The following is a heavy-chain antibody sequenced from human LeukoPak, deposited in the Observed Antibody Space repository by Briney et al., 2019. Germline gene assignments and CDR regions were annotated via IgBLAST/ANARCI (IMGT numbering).Heavy chain of an antibody. Sequence: SETLSLTCAVSGASMNTHYWSWIRQPPGKGLEWIGYMLDTVTTKDNPSLKSRFTLSADTSKNQFSLKLSSVTAADTAVYYCARDCWRGRVGMDVWGKGTTVTVSS. CDR3: ARDCWRGRVGMDV. J-gene: IGHJ6*04. V-gene: IGHV4-59*11. CDR1: GASMNTHY. CDR2: MLDTVTT. D-gene: IGHD1-1*01.